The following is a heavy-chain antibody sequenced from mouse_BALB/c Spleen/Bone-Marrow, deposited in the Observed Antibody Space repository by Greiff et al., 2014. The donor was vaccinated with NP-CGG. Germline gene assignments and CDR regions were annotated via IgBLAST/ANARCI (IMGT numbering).Heavy chain of an antibody. CDR2: IDPENGNT. Sequence: VQLQQSGAELVRPGALVKLSCKAPGFNIKDYYMHWVKQRPEQGLEWIGWIDPENGNTIYDPKFQGKASITADTSSNTAYLQLSSLTSEDTAVYYCARWGNYYFDYWGQGTTLTVSS. CDR1: GFNIKDYY. CDR3: ARWGNYYFDY. J-gene: IGHJ2*01. V-gene: IGHV14-1*02.